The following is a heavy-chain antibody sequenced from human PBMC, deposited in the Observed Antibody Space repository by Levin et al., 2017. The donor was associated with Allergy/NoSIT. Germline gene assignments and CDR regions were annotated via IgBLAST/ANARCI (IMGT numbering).Heavy chain of an antibody. J-gene: IGHJ4*02. V-gene: IGHV3-48*01. CDR1: GFTFRTYT. CDR2: ITDRTK. Sequence: GGSLRLSCAASGFTFRTYTMNWVRQAPGKGLEWLAYITDRTKYYAGSVKGRFTVSRDNAKHSLYLQMNSLRVEDTAVYYCAREGIRGEIDYWGQGTLVTVSS. D-gene: IGHD3-10*01. CDR3: AREGIRGEIDY.